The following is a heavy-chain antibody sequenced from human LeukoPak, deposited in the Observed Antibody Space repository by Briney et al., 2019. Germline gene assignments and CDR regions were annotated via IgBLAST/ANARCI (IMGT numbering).Heavy chain of an antibody. J-gene: IGHJ4*02. CDR3: GRVRLRYYFDY. Sequence: KSSETLSLTCTVSGGSISSDLYYWNWIRQPAGKGLEWIGSIYYSGSTYYNPSLKSRVTISVDTSKNQFSLKLSSVTAADTAVYYCGRVRLRYYFDYWGQGTLVTVSS. CDR2: IYYSGST. CDR1: GGSISSDLYY. V-gene: IGHV4-39*01. D-gene: IGHD3-10*01.